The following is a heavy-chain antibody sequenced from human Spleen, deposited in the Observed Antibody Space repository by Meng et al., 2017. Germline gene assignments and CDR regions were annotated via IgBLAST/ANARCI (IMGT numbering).Heavy chain of an antibody. D-gene: IGHD3-10*01. CDR1: GGTSSSYT. V-gene: IGHV1-69*04. Sequence: SVKVSCKASGGTSSSYTITWVRQAPGQGLEWMGRIIPFLGMANYAEKFQGRVTFTADKSTSTAYMELTSLISEDTAVYYCARENAHNYYCHGYNDYWGQGTLVTVSS. J-gene: IGHJ4*02. CDR2: IIPFLGMA. CDR3: ARENAHNYYCHGYNDY.